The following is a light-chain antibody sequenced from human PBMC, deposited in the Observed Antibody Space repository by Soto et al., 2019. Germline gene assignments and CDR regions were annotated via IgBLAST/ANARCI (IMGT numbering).Light chain of an antibody. V-gene: IGKV1-17*03. Sequence: DIQMTQYPSAMSASVGDRVTISCRASHNINYYLAWFQQKPGKVPKRLIYSASSLQSGVPSRFSGSGSGTEFTLTITGLQPEDTAIYYCLQHNSYPLTFGGGTKVDIK. CDR2: SAS. CDR3: LQHNSYPLT. J-gene: IGKJ4*01. CDR1: HNINYY.